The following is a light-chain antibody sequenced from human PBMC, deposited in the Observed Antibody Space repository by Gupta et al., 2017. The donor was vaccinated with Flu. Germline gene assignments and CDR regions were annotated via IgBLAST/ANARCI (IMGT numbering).Light chain of an antibody. J-gene: IGKJ4*01. CDR1: QDISNW. CDR3: QQAYTFPPLT. Sequence: SFVSASVGDRVTSTCRASQDISNWMAWYQQKPGKAPKLLVYAASNLQSGVTSRFSGSGSGTDXTLTISXLQPEDFATYYCQQAYTFPPLTFGXGTKVEIK. V-gene: IGKV1-12*01. CDR2: AAS.